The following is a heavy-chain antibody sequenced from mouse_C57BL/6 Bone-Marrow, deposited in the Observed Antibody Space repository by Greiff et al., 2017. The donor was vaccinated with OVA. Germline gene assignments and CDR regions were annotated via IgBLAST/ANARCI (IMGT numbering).Heavy chain of an antibody. V-gene: IGHV1-69*01. D-gene: IGHD1-1*01. J-gene: IGHJ2*01. Sequence: QVQLQQPGAELVMPGASVKLSCKASGYTFTSYWMHWVKQRPGQGLEWIGEIDPSDSYTNYNQKFKGKSTLTVDKSSSTAYMQLSSLTSEDSAVYYCARSGSRRYFDYWGQGTTLTVSS. CDR3: ARSGSRRYFDY. CDR1: GYTFTSYW. CDR2: IDPSDSYT.